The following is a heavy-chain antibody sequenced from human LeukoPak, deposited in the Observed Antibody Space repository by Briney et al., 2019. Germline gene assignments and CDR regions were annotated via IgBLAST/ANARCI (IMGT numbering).Heavy chain of an antibody. CDR3: AKDKGVAGDYYFDY. D-gene: IGHD6-19*01. J-gene: IGHJ4*02. Sequence: GGSLRLSCAASGFTFSSYWMHWVRQAPGKGLEWVSLISWDGGSTYYADSVKGRFTISRDNSKNSLYLQMNSLRAEDTALYYCAKDKGVAGDYYFDYWGQGTLVTVSS. V-gene: IGHV3-43D*03. CDR2: ISWDGGST. CDR1: GFTFSSYW.